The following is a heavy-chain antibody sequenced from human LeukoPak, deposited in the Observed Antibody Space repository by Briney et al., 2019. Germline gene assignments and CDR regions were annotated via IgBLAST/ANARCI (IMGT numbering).Heavy chain of an antibody. CDR1: GFTFSSYA. CDR3: ARDPPRYSETYTDY. J-gene: IGHJ4*02. Sequence: PGGSLRLSCAVSGFTFSSYAMSWVRQAPGKGLEWVSVISGSGGSTYYADSVKGRFTISRDNSKNTLYLQMNSLRAEDTAVYYCARDPPRYSETYTDYWGQGTLVTVSS. D-gene: IGHD1-26*01. V-gene: IGHV3-23*01. CDR2: ISGSGGST.